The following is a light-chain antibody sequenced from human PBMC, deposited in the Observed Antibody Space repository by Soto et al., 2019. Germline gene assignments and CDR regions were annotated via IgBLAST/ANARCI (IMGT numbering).Light chain of an antibody. J-gene: IGLJ1*01. CDR1: SSNIGSNY. CDR3: AAWDDSLTAYV. Sequence: SVLTQPPSASGTPGQRVTISCSGSSSNIGSNYVYWYQQLPGTAPKLLIYRNNQRPSGVPDRFSGSKSGTSASLAISGLRSEDEADYYCAAWDDSLTAYVFGTGTMVPVL. V-gene: IGLV1-47*01. CDR2: RNN.